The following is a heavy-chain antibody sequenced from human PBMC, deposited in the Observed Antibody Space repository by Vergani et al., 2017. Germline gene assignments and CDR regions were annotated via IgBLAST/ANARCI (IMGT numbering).Heavy chain of an antibody. V-gene: IGHV2-5*01. CDR3: AHSPGQTYYDFWSGYRSLHIFDY. J-gene: IGHJ4*02. D-gene: IGHD3-3*01. CDR2: IYWNDDK. CDR1: GFSLSTSGVG. Sequence: QITLKESGPTLVKPTQTLTLTCTFSGFSLSTSGVGVGWIRQPPGKALEWLALIYWNDDKRYSPSLKSRLTITKDTSKNQVVLTMTNMDPVDTATYYCAHSPGQTYYDFWSGYRSLHIFDYWGQGTLVTVSS.